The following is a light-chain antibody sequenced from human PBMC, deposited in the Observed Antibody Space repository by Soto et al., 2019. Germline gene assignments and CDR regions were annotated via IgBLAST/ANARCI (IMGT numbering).Light chain of an antibody. V-gene: IGKV3-20*01. J-gene: IGKJ4*01. CDR1: QTVRNHY. CDR2: DAS. CDR3: HQFSSYPHT. Sequence: FVLTQSPGTLSLTHGERATLSCRARQTVRNHYLAWYQQNPAQARRLLIYDASSRATGIPDRFSGGGSGTDFTLTISRPEPEDFALYYCHQFSSYPHTFGGGSKGDIK.